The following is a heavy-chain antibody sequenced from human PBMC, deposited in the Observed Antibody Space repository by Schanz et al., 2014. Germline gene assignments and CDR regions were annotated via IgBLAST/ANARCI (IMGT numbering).Heavy chain of an antibody. J-gene: IGHJ3*01. Sequence: VQLLESGGALVRPGGSLRLSCAASGFTSSNAWMSWVRQAPGKGLEWVGRIKTKTDGGTTDYAAPVKGRFTISRDDPQTSLYRQLNTGSAEATAVFFCPTDYESALSSPRHDAFDVWGQGTVVTVSS. CDR1: GFTSSNAW. CDR3: PTDYESALSSPRHDAFDV. D-gene: IGHD3-22*01. CDR2: IKTKTDGGTT. V-gene: IGHV3-15*02.